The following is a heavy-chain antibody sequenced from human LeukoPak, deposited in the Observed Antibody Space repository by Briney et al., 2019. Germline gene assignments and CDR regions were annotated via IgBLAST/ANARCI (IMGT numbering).Heavy chain of an antibody. CDR3: ARVRTGGPWVPFDY. J-gene: IGHJ4*02. V-gene: IGHV1-18*01. D-gene: IGHD7-27*01. CDR2: ISAYNGNT. Sequence: GASVKVSCKASGYTFTSYGISWVRQAPGQGLEWMGWISAYNGNTNYAQKLQGRVTMTTDTSTSTAYMELRSLRTDDTAVYYCARVRTGGPWVPFDYWGQGTLVTVSS. CDR1: GYTFTSYG.